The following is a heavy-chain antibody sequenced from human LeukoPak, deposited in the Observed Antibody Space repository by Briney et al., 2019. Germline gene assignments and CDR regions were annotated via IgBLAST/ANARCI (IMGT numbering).Heavy chain of an antibody. V-gene: IGHV5-51*01. CDR2: IYPGDSDT. CDR1: GYSFSTYW. Sequence: GESLKISCKGSGYSFSTYWIAWVRQTPGKGLEWMGIIYPGDSDTRYSPSFQGQVTISADKSVNTPYLQWSSLKASDTAMYYCARPNITSYYDSRGYDAFDVWGQGTMVTVYS. J-gene: IGHJ3*01. CDR3: ARPNITSYYDSRGYDAFDV. D-gene: IGHD3-22*01.